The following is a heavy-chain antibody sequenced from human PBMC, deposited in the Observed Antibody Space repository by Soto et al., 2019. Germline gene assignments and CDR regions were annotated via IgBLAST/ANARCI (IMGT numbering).Heavy chain of an antibody. CDR3: ARDHNGDRCQDY. D-gene: IGHD1-1*01. V-gene: IGHV3-48*01. Sequence: EVQLVESGGGLVQPGGSLRLSCVASGFTFGSYSMNWVCQAPGKGLEWVSYISSSSTTIYYADSVKGRFTISRDNAKNSLYLQMNSLRAEDTAVYYCARDHNGDRCQDYWGQGTLVTVSS. CDR2: ISSSSTTI. CDR1: GFTFGSYS. J-gene: IGHJ4*02.